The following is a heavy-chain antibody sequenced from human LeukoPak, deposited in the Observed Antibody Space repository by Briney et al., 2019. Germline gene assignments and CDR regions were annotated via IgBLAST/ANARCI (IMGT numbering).Heavy chain of an antibody. CDR1: GGTFSSDA. J-gene: IGHJ5*02. CDR3: ARDVCSSTSCYVGWFDP. V-gene: IGHV1-69*06. D-gene: IGHD2-2*01. CDR2: IIPIFGTA. Sequence: GSSVKVSCKASGGTFSSDAISWVRQAPGQGLEWMGGIIPIFGTANYAQKFQGRVTITADKSTSTAYMELSSLRSEDTAVYYCARDVCSSTSCYVGWFDPWGQGTLVTVSS.